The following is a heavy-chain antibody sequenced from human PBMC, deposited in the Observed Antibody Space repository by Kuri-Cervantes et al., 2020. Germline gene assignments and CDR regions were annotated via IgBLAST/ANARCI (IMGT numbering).Heavy chain of an antibody. CDR3: ARIYGSGKYERFQDY. CDR1: GYTFTSYA. D-gene: IGHD3-10*01. Sequence: ASVKVSCKASGYTFTSYAMHWVRQAPGQRLEWMGWINAGNGNTKYSQKFQGRVTITRDTSASTAYMELRSLRSDDTAIYYCARIYGSGKYERFQDYWGQGTLVTVSS. V-gene: IGHV1-3*01. CDR2: INAGNGNT. J-gene: IGHJ4*02.